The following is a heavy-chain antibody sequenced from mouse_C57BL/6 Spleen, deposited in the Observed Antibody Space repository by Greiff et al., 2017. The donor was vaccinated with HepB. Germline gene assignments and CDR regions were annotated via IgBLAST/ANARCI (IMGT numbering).Heavy chain of an antibody. V-gene: IGHV1-4*01. J-gene: IGHJ2*01. CDR1: GYTFTSYT. D-gene: IGHD1-1*01. Sequence: QVQLKQSGAELARPGASVKMSCKASGYTFTSYTMHWVKQRPGQGLEWIGYINPSSGYTKYNQKFKDKATLTADKSSSTAYMQLSSLTSEDSAVYYCASSNYLDYWGQGTTLTVSS. CDR2: INPSSGYT. CDR3: ASSNYLDY.